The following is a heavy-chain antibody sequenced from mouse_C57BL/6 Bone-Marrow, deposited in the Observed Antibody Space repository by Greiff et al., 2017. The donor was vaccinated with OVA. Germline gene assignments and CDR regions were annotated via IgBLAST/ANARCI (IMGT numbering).Heavy chain of an antibody. CDR2: ISSGGDYI. J-gene: IGHJ3*01. Sequence: DVQLVESGEGLVKPGGSLKLSCAASGFTFSSYAMSWVRQTPEKRLEWVAYISSGGDYIYYDDNVKGRFTISSDNARTTRYLQMSSLKSEDTAMYYCTRSLTGPFAYWGQGTLVTVSA. V-gene: IGHV5-9-1*02. CDR1: GFTFSSYA. D-gene: IGHD4-1*01. CDR3: TRSLTGPFAY.